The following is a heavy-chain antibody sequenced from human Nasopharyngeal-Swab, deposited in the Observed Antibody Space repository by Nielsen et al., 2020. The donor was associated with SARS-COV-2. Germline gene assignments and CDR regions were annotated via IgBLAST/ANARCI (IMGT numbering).Heavy chain of an antibody. CDR2: IHTDFNNT. Sequence: SLKISCAASGFTFSSYDMSWVRQAPGKGLEWVSVIHTDFNNTYYVDSVKGRFTISRDNSKKTLFLQMNSLRVEDTAVYYCAKVRSWRLDAFVSWGQGTLVTVSS. CDR1: GFTFSSYD. D-gene: IGHD6-13*01. V-gene: IGHV3-23*03. CDR3: AKVRSWRLDAFVS. J-gene: IGHJ4*02.